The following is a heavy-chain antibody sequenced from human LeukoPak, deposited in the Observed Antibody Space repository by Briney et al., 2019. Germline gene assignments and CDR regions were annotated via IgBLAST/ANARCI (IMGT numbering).Heavy chain of an antibody. D-gene: IGHD3-22*01. CDR3: VKDEDNSGLY. CDR2: IWNDGSEM. V-gene: IGHV3-33*06. J-gene: IGHJ4*02. CDR1: GFIFSNYG. Sequence: GGSLRLSCAASGFIFSNYGMHWVRQAPGKGLDWVAVIWNDGSEMYYADSVKGRFTISRDNSKNTLYLQMNSLRVEDTAVYYCVKDEDNSGLYWGQGTLVTVSS.